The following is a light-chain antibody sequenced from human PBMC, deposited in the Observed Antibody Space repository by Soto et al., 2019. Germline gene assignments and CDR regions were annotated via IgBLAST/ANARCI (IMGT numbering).Light chain of an antibody. Sequence: EIGLTQSPGTLSLSPGERATLSCRASQSVSSSYLAWYQQKPGQAPRLLIYGASSRATGIPDRFSGSGSGTDFTLTISRLEPENFAVYYCQHPKTFGQGTKLGI. CDR1: QSVSSSY. J-gene: IGKJ1*01. CDR3: QHPKT. CDR2: GAS. V-gene: IGKV3-20*01.